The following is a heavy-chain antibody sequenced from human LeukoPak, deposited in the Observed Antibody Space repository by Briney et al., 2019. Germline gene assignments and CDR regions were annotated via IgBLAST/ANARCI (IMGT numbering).Heavy chain of an antibody. J-gene: IGHJ4*02. Sequence: PGGSLRLSCTASGFPFSRYWMTWVRQAPGKGLEWVANIKEDGSAKYYVDSMKGRFTISRDNAKNSLYLQINSLRAEDTAVYYCARDSPGYGGYSYWGQGTLVTVSS. D-gene: IGHD5-12*01. CDR1: GFPFSRYW. CDR3: ARDSPGYGGYSY. CDR2: IKEDGSAK. V-gene: IGHV3-7*04.